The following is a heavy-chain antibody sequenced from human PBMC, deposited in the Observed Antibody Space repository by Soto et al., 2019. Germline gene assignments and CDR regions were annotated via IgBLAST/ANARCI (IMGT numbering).Heavy chain of an antibody. Sequence: QAQLVESGGGVVQPGRSLRLSCAASGFTFSSYVMHWVRQAPGKGLEWVAVIWYDGSNKYYADSVKGRFTISRDNSKTTMYLQMNILRAEDTAVYYCARVEYSSSSDAFDIWGQGTMVTVSS. CDR2: IWYDGSNK. V-gene: IGHV3-33*01. CDR1: GFTFSSYV. J-gene: IGHJ3*02. CDR3: ARVEYSSSSDAFDI. D-gene: IGHD6-6*01.